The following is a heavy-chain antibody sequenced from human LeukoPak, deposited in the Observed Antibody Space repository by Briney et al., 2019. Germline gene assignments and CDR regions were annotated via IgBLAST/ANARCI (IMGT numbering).Heavy chain of an antibody. V-gene: IGHV1-3*01. J-gene: IGHJ4*02. CDR1: GGTFSSYA. CDR3: ARVLAAAGTRRPLDY. Sequence: ASVKVSCKASGGTFSSYAMHWVRQAPGQRLEWMGWINAGNGNTKYSQKFQGRVTITRDTSASTAYMELSSLRSEDTAVYYCARVLAAAGTRRPLDYWGQGTLVTVSS. D-gene: IGHD6-13*01. CDR2: INAGNGNT.